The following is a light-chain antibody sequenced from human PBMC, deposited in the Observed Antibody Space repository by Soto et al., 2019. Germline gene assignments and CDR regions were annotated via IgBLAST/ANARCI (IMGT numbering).Light chain of an antibody. CDR1: SNDVGAYDY. J-gene: IGLJ2*01. CDR3: NSYAGSYNMV. V-gene: IGLV2-8*01. CDR2: EVS. Sequence: QSALTQPPSASGSPGQSVTISCTGTSNDVGAYDYVSWYQQLPGKAPKLMISEVSKRPSGIPDRFSGSKSGNTAFLTVSGLQAEDEADYYCNSYAGSYNMVFGGGTKLTVL.